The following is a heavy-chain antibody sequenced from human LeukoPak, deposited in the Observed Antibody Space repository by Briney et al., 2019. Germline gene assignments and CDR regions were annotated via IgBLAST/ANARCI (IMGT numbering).Heavy chain of an antibody. J-gene: IGHJ4*02. CDR3: ARGGYSSSWYHFDY. D-gene: IGHD6-13*01. Sequence: PGGSLRLSCAASGFTFSSYGMHWVRQAPGKGLEWVSVIYSGGTTNYADSVKGRFTISRDNSKNTLFLQMNSLRAEDTAVYYCARGGYSSSWYHFDYWGQGTLATVSS. CDR1: GFTFSSYG. V-gene: IGHV3-NL1*01. CDR2: IYSGGTT.